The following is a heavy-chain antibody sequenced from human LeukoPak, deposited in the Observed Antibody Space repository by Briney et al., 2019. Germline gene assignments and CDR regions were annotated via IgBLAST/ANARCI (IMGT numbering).Heavy chain of an antibody. D-gene: IGHD6-19*01. CDR2: IYYSGST. Sequence: SETLSLTCAVYGGSFSGYYWSWIRQPPGKGLEYIGSIYYSGSTYYNPSLKSRVTISVDTSKNQFSLKLSSVTAADTAVYYCATVSIAVAGKGDYWGQGTLVTVSS. V-gene: IGHV4-34*01. J-gene: IGHJ4*02. CDR1: GGSFSGYY. CDR3: ATVSIAVAGKGDY.